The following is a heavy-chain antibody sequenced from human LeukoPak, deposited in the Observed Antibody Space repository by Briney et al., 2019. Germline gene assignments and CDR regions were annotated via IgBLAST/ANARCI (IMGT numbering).Heavy chain of an antibody. CDR1: GFTFSSYA. CDR2: ISGSGGST. CDR3: AKGAPRERYSSSWYVAVLSNFYFDY. J-gene: IGHJ4*02. D-gene: IGHD6-13*01. V-gene: IGHV3-23*01. Sequence: GGSLRLSCAASGFTFSSYAMSWVRQAPGKGLEWVSAISGSGGSTYYADSVKGRFTISRDNSRNTLYLQMNSLRAEDTAVYYCAKGAPRERYSSSWYVAVLSNFYFDYWGQGTLVTVSS.